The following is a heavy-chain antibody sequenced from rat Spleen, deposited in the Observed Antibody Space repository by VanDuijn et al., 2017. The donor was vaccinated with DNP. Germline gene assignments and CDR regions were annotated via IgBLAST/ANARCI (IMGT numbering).Heavy chain of an antibody. CDR3: TNRLYGSFGS. D-gene: IGHD1-8*01. CDR2: LNSDGHIT. V-gene: IGHV5-20*01. CDR1: GFTFSDFD. J-gene: IGHJ2*01. Sequence: DVQLVESGGGLVQPGRSLKLSCAASGFTFSDFDMAWVRQAPTKGLEWVSSLNSDGHITYYRGSVKGRFTISRDNTKNTLYLQMDSLRSEDTATYYFTNRLYGSFGSWGQGLMVTVSS.